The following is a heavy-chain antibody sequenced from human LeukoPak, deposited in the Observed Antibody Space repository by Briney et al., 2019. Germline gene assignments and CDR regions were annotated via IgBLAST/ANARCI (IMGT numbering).Heavy chain of an antibody. CDR3: TKGAAAGPKYFQH. V-gene: IGHV3-23*01. CDR1: GFTFSGYV. CDR2: IDGSGVGT. D-gene: IGHD6-13*01. J-gene: IGHJ1*01. Sequence: GGSLRLSCAASGFTFSGYVMRWVRQAPGKGLEWVSTIDGSGVGTYYADSVKGRFTISRDCSKSTLYLHMNSLRAEDTAVYYCTKGAAAGPKYFQHWGQGTLVTVSS.